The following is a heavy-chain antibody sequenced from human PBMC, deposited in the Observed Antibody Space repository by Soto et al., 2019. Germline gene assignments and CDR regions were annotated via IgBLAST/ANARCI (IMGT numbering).Heavy chain of an antibody. Sequence: VQLVQSGAEVKKPGASVKVSCKASGYTFTSYGISWVRQAPGQGLEWMGWISAYNGNTNYAQKLQGRVTMTTDTSTSTAYMELRSLRSDDTAVYYCARDDPIAVAGTDYYYYGMDVWGQGTTVTVSS. J-gene: IGHJ6*02. V-gene: IGHV1-18*01. D-gene: IGHD6-19*01. CDR1: GYTFTSYG. CDR3: ARDDPIAVAGTDYYYYGMDV. CDR2: ISAYNGNT.